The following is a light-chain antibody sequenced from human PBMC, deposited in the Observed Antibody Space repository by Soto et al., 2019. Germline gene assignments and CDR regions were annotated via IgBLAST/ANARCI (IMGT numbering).Light chain of an antibody. Sequence: DIQMTQSPSTLSASVGDRVTITCRASQSISSWLAWYQQKPGKAPKLLIYDASSLESGVPSRFSGSGSGTEFTLTIRSLQPDDSASYYWQQYNSPIFTFGPGTKVDIK. J-gene: IGKJ3*01. V-gene: IGKV1-5*01. CDR3: QQYNSPIFT. CDR2: DAS. CDR1: QSISSW.